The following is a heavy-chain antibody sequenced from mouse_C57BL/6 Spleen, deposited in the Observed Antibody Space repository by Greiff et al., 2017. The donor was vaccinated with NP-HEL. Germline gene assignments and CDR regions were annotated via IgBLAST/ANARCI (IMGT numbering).Heavy chain of an antibody. Sequence: EVMLVESGGGLVQPGGSLKLSCAASGFTFSDYGMAWVRQAPRKGPEWVAFISNLAYSIYYADTVTGRFTISRENAKNTLYLEMSSLRSEDTAMYYCARPSITTVVEGYWYFDVWGTGTTVTVSS. CDR1: GFTFSDYG. J-gene: IGHJ1*03. V-gene: IGHV5-15*04. CDR2: ISNLAYSI. CDR3: ARPSITTVVEGYWYFDV. D-gene: IGHD1-1*01.